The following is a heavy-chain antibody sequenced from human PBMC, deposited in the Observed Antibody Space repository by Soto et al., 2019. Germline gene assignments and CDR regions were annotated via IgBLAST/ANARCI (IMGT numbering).Heavy chain of an antibody. J-gene: IGHJ6*02. Sequence: SETLSLTCNVSGGSITNYYWSWIRQPPGKGLEWIAYIYYSGSTNYNPSLKSRVTISIDTSRTQFSLKLSSVTAADTAMYYCARSMDTGYYYYGMDVWGQGTTVTVSS. CDR3: ARSMDTGYYYYGMDV. CDR2: IYYSGST. V-gene: IGHV4-59*01. CDR1: GGSITNYY.